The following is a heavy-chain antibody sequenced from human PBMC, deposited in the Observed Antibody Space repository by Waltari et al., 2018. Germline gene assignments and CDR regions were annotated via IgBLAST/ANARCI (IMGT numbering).Heavy chain of an antibody. V-gene: IGHV6-1*01. CDR3: ARVAGLPGGGHYTYDALDI. D-gene: IGHD3-22*01. CDR1: GDSVSSNSAA. J-gene: IGHJ3*02. Sequence: QIQLQQSGPGLVKPSQTLSLTCGISGDSVSSNSAAWNWIRQSPSRGLEWLGRTYYRSKVYNDYAVSVKSRITINPDRSKNQVSLQLNPVTPEDTAVYYCARVAGLPGGGHYTYDALDIWGQGTVVTVSS. CDR2: TYYRSKVYN.